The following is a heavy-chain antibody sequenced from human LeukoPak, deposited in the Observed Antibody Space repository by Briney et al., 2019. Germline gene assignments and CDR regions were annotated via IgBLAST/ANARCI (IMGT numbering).Heavy chain of an antibody. Sequence: PGGSLRLSCAASGFTFSSYSMNWVRQTPGKGLEWVSSISSSSSYIYYADSVKGRFTISRDNAKNSLYLQMNSQRAEDTAVYYCAREVREYQLLGSIDYWGQGTLVTVSS. CDR3: AREVREYQLLGSIDY. V-gene: IGHV3-21*01. D-gene: IGHD2-2*01. CDR1: GFTFSSYS. CDR2: ISSSSSYI. J-gene: IGHJ4*02.